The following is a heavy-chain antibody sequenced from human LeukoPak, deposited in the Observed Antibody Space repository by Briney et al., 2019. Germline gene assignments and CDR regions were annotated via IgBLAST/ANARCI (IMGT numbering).Heavy chain of an antibody. J-gene: IGHJ4*02. CDR3: ATVEVLRNWRVPVY. CDR2: FDPEDGET. CDR1: GYTLTELS. V-gene: IGHV1-24*01. Sequence: ASVKVSCKVSGYTLTELSMHWVRQAPGKGLEWMGGFDPEDGETIYAQKFQGRVTMTEDTSTDTAYMELSSLRSEDTAVYYCATVEVLRNWRVPVYWGQGTLVTVSS. D-gene: IGHD1-1*01.